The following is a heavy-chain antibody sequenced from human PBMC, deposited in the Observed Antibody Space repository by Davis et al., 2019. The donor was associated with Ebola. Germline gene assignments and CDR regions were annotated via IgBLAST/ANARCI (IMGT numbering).Heavy chain of an antibody. J-gene: IGHJ4*02. Sequence: LRLSCAVSGGSISSGGYSWSWIRQPPGKGLEWIGSNYYSGSTYYNPSLKSRVTISVDTSKNQFSLKLSSVTAADTAVYYCASLLGYCSGGSCYGGWGQGTLVTVSS. V-gene: IGHV4-30-2*03. CDR2: NYYSGST. D-gene: IGHD2-15*01. CDR1: GGSISSGGYS. CDR3: ASLLGYCSGGSCYGG.